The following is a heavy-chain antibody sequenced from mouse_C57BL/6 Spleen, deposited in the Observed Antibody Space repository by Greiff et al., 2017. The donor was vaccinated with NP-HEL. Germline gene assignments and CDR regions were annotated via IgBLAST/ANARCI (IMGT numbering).Heavy chain of an antibody. CDR1: GYAFSSYW. CDR2: IYPGDGDT. CDR3: ARDYYGNQRNYYAMDY. Sequence: VQLQQSGAELVKPGASVKISCKASGYAFSSYWMNWVKQRPGKGLEWIGQIYPGDGDTNYNGKFKGKATLTADKSSSTAYMQLSSLTSEDSAVYFCARDYYGNQRNYYAMDYWGQGTSVTVSS. D-gene: IGHD2-1*01. V-gene: IGHV1-80*01. J-gene: IGHJ4*01.